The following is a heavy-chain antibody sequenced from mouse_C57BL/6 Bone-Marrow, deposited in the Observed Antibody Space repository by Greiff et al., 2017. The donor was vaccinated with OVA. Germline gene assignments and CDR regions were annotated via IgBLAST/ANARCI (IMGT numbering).Heavy chain of an antibody. D-gene: IGHD1-1*01. V-gene: IGHV10-1*01. J-gene: IGHJ3*01. Sequence: EVHLVESGGGLVQPKGSLKLSCAASGFSFNTYAMNWVRQAPGKGLEWVARIRSKSNNYATYYADSVKDRFTISRDDSESMLYLQMNNLKTEDTAMYYCVRHGGSSYDWFAYWGQGTLVTVSA. CDR3: VRHGGSSYDWFAY. CDR2: IRSKSNNYAT. CDR1: GFSFNTYA.